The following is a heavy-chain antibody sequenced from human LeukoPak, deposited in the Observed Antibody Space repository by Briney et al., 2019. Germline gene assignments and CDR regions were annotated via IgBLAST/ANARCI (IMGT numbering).Heavy chain of an antibody. J-gene: IGHJ4*02. Sequence: SETLSLTCTVSGGSISSYYWSWIRQPPGKGLEWIGYIYYSGSTNYNPSLKSRVTISVDTSKNQFSLKLSSVTAADTAVYYCAREGLAYCGGDCYFGPFDYWGQGTLVTVSS. CDR3: AREGLAYCGGDCYFGPFDY. D-gene: IGHD2-21*02. V-gene: IGHV4-59*01. CDR2: IYYSGST. CDR1: GGSISSYY.